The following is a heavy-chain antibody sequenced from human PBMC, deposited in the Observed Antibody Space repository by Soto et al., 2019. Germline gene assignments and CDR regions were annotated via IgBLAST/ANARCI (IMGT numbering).Heavy chain of an antibody. CDR2: ISYDGSNK. J-gene: IGHJ6*02. CDR1: GFTFSSYA. D-gene: IGHD6-13*01. CDR3: ARDKDSSSWYSSYYYGMDV. V-gene: IGHV3-30-3*01. Sequence: QVQLVESGGGVVQPGRSLRLSCAASGFTFSSYAMHWVRQAPGKGLEWVAVISYDGSNKYYADSVKGRFTISRDNSKNTLYLHMNSLRAEDTAVYYCARDKDSSSWYSSYYYGMDVWGQGTTVTVSS.